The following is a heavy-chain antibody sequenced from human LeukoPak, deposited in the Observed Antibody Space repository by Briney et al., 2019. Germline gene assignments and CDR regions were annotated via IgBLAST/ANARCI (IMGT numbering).Heavy chain of an antibody. CDR1: GGSLSSGNYY. CDR3: ASSLLATMGPLFY. J-gene: IGHJ4*02. Sequence: SETLSLTCLVSGGSLSSGNYYWTWMRQPAGKGLEWIGIFYITGNTNYNPSLKSRATISVDTSKNQVSLRLNSVTAADTAVYYCASSLLATMGPLFYWGLGALVTVSS. CDR2: FYITGNT. D-gene: IGHD5-24*01. V-gene: IGHV4-61*02.